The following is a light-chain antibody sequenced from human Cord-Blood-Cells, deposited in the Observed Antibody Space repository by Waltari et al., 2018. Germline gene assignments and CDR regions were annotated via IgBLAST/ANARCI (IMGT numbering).Light chain of an antibody. V-gene: IGKV1-39*01. CDR3: QQSYSTPPVT. CDR1: QSISSY. J-gene: IGKJ4*01. CDR2: AAS. Sequence: DIQMTQSPSSLSASVGDRVTITCRASQSISSYLNWSQQKPGKAPKLLIYAASSLQSGVPSRFSGSGSGTDFTLTSSSLQPEDFATYYCQQSYSTPPVTFGGGTKVEIK.